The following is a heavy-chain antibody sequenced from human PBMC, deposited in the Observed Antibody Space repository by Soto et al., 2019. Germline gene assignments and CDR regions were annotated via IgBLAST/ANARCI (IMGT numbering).Heavy chain of an antibody. D-gene: IGHD6-13*01. CDR3: AKLQLVRDYYYMDV. Sequence: EVQLVESGGGLVQPGRSLRLSCAASGFTFDDYAMHWVRQAPGKGLEWVSGISWNSGSIGYADSVKGRFTISRDNAKNSLYLQMKSLRAEDTALYYCAKLQLVRDYYYMDVWGKGTTVTVSS. J-gene: IGHJ6*03. CDR1: GFTFDDYA. V-gene: IGHV3-9*01. CDR2: ISWNSGSI.